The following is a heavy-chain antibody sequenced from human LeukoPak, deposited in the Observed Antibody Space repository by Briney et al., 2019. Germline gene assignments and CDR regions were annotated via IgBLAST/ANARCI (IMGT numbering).Heavy chain of an antibody. CDR1: GGSISSSNW. D-gene: IGHD3-9*01. J-gene: IGHJ4*02. V-gene: IGHV4-4*02. CDR3: ARDRYYDILTGIFDY. CDR2: IYHSGST. Sequence: SSETLSLTCAVSGGSISSSNWWSWVRQPPGKGLEWIGEIYHSGSTNYNPSLKSRVTTSVDKSKNQFSLKLSSVTAADTAVYYCARDRYYDILTGIFDYWGQGTLVTVSS.